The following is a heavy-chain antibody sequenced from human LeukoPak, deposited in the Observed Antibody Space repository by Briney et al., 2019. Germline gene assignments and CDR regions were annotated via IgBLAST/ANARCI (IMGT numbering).Heavy chain of an antibody. CDR3: ARDQRGMGFDY. D-gene: IGHD2-8*01. CDR1: GFTFSSYG. Sequence: GGSLRPSCAASGFTFSSYGMHWVRQAPGKGLEWVAVIWYDGSNKYYADSVKGRFTISRDNSKNTLYLQMNSLRAEDTAVYYCARDQRGMGFDYWGQGTLVTVSS. J-gene: IGHJ4*02. V-gene: IGHV3-33*01. CDR2: IWYDGSNK.